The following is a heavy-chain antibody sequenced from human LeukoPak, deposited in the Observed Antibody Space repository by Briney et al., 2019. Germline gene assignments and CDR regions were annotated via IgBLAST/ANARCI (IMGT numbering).Heavy chain of an antibody. J-gene: IGHJ4*02. V-gene: IGHV3-21*01. CDR1: GFTFSSYS. D-gene: IGHD6-19*01. CDR2: ISSSSSYI. CDR3: VRESYGSGWYYYFDY. Sequence: PGGSLRLSCAASGFTFSSYSMNWVRRAPGNGLEWVSSISSSSSYIYYADSVKGRFTISRDNAKNSLYLQMNSLRAEDTAVYYCVRESYGSGWYYYFDYWGQGTLVTVSS.